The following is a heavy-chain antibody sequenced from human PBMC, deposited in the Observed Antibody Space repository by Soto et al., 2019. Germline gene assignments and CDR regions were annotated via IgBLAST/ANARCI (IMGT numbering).Heavy chain of an antibody. CDR3: AREEMTTVTTAAFDI. D-gene: IGHD4-17*01. CDR2: IYYSGST. J-gene: IGHJ3*02. CDR1: GGSISSYY. Sequence: QVQLQESGPGLVKPSETLSLTCTVSGGSISSYYWSWIRQPPGKGLEWIGYIYYSGSTNYNPSLKSRVTISVDTSTHQSSRKLSSVTAADTAVYYCAREEMTTVTTAAFDIWGQGTMVTVSS. V-gene: IGHV4-59*01.